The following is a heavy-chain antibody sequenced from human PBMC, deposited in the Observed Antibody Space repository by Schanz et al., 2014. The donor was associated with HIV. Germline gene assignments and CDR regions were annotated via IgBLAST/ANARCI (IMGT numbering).Heavy chain of an antibody. D-gene: IGHD2-21*01. V-gene: IGHV1-18*01. CDR1: GYTFSSHG. CDR3: ARGGYYRGVGDYYVTTFDY. J-gene: IGHJ4*03. Sequence: QVQLVQSGAEVKMPGASVKVSCKASGYTFSSHGISWVRQAPGQGLEWMGWISAYNGNTNYAQKLQGRVTMTTDTSTSTAYMELSSLRSDDTAVYYCARGGYYRGVGDYYVTTFDYWGRGTKVTVSS. CDR2: ISAYNGNT.